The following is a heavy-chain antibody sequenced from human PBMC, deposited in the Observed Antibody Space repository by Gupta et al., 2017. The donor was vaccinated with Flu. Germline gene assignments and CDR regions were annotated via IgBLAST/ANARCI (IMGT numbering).Heavy chain of an antibody. CDR2: VSGSGENT. Sequence: EVQLLESGGGLVQPGGSLRLSCAASGFTFSDYAMSWVRQAPGKGLEWVSAVSGSGENTYYADSVKSRFTISRDNSKNTLYLQMNSLRAGDTAVYYCAKGYLKVGSDYWGRGTLVTVSS. D-gene: IGHD1-26*01. V-gene: IGHV3-23*01. CDR3: AKGYLKVGSDY. CDR1: GFTFSDYA. J-gene: IGHJ4*02.